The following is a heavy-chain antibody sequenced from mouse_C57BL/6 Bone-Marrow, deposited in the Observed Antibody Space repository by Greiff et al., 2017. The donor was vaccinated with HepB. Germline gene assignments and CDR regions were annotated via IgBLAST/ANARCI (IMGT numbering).Heavy chain of an antibody. Sequence: EVKLMESGGGLVQPGGSLKLSCAASGFTFSDYYMYWVRQTPEKRLEWVAYISNGGGSTYYPDTVKGRFTISRDNAKNTLYLQMSRLKSEDTAMYYCARHGVTTLDYYAMDYWVQGTSVTVSS. CDR2: ISNGGGST. CDR1: GFTFSDYY. J-gene: IGHJ4*01. D-gene: IGHD2-3*01. V-gene: IGHV5-12*01. CDR3: ARHGVTTLDYYAMDY.